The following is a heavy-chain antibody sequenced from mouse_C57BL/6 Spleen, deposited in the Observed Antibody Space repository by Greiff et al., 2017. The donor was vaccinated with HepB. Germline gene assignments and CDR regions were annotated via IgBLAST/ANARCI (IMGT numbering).Heavy chain of an antibody. CDR3: ARSRYFDV. V-gene: IGHV1-4*01. Sequence: QVHVKQSGAELARPGASVKMSCKASGYTFTSYTMHWVKQRPGQGLEWIGYINPSSGYTKYNQKFKDKATLTADKSSSTAYMQLSSLTSEDSAVYYCARSRYFDVWGTGTTVTVSS. CDR1: GYTFTSYT. CDR2: INPSSGYT. J-gene: IGHJ1*03.